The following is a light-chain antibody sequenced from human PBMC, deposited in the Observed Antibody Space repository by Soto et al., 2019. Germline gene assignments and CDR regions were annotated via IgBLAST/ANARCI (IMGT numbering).Light chain of an antibody. V-gene: IGLV1-40*01. CDR3: KSYDSSLSGWV. J-gene: IGLJ3*02. CDR1: SSNIGAGYD. Sequence: QSVLTQPPSVSGAPGQRVTISCTGRSSNIGAGYDVHWYQQLPGTAPKLLIYGNSNRPSGVPDRFSGSQSGTSASLAIAGLQSEDEADYYCKSYDSSLSGWVFGGGTQLTVL. CDR2: GNS.